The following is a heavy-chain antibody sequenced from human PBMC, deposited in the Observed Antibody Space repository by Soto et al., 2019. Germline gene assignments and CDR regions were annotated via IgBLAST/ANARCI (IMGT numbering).Heavy chain of an antibody. CDR3: AKDSGYCSSTSCLFSVLNYFDY. CDR1: GFTFSSYA. CDR2: ISGSGGST. V-gene: IGHV3-23*01. J-gene: IGHJ4*02. Sequence: GGSLRLSCAASGFTFSSYAMSWVRQAPGKGLEWVSAISGSGGSTYYADSVKGRFTISRDNSKNTLYLQMNSLRAEDTAVYYCAKDSGYCSSTSCLFSVLNYFDYWGQGTLVTVSS. D-gene: IGHD2-2*01.